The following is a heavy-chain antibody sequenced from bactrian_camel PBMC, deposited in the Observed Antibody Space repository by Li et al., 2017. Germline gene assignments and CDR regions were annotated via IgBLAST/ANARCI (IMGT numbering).Heavy chain of an antibody. V-gene: IGHV3S9*01. Sequence: HVQLVESGGGSVQPGGSLTLSCVVSGYTYSAYCMGWFKERERVAAIDSDENSVYADSVKGRFTLSQDNAKNTLYLQMNNLKPEDTAMYYCAVRGYCASGTYFADSELNHWGQGTQVTVS. D-gene: IGHD3*01. CDR2: IDSDENS. CDR1: GYTYSAYC. CDR3: AVRGYCASGTYFADSELNH. J-gene: IGHJ4*01.